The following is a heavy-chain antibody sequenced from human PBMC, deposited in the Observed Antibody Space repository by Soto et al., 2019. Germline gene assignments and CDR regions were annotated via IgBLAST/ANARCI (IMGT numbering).Heavy chain of an antibody. Sequence: GGSLRLSCAASGFTFGSYGMHWVRQAPGKGLEWVAVISYDGSNKYYADSVKGRFTISRDNSKNTLYLQMNSLRAEDTAVYYCAKDRSVVATIGSGGYFDYWGQGTLVTVSS. J-gene: IGHJ4*02. CDR2: ISYDGSNK. V-gene: IGHV3-30*18. CDR1: GFTFGSYG. CDR3: AKDRSVVATIGSGGYFDY. D-gene: IGHD5-12*01.